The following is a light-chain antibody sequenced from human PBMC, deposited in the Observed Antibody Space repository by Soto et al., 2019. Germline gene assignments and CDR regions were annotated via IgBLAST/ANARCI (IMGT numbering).Light chain of an antibody. J-gene: IGKJ1*01. Sequence: DIQMTQSPSSLSASFGDRVTITCPASQDIGSYLNGSQQRPGKAPELLISAASSLQSGVPLRFSGRGSGTEFTLTIDSLQPEDCASYYCQQNFNVPRTFGQGTKVEI. CDR3: QQNFNVPRT. CDR2: AAS. V-gene: IGKV1-39*01. CDR1: QDIGSY.